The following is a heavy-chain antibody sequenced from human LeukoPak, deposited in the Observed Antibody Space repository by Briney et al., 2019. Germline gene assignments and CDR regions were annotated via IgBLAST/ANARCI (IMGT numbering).Heavy chain of an antibody. CDR3: ARGGHYNGDLMDY. CDR1: GFTFSSYA. V-gene: IGHV3-23*01. J-gene: IGHJ4*02. CDR2: ISGSGGST. Sequence: PGGSLRLSCAASGFTFSSYAMSWVRQAPGKGLEWVSAISGSGGSTYYADSVKGRFTISRDNSKNTLYLQMNSLRAEDTAVYYCARGGHYNGDLMDYWGQGTLVTVSS. D-gene: IGHD2-8*01.